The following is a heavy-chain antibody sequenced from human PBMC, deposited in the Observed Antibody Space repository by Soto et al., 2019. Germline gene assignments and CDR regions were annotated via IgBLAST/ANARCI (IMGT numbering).Heavy chain of an antibody. CDR3: AKAPVGTDWYFDL. J-gene: IGHJ2*01. V-gene: IGHV3-23*01. Sequence: DVQLLESGGGLVQPGGSLRLSCAASGFTFRSYAMSWVRQAPGKGLEWVSGISGSGISTHYADSVKGRFTVSRDNSKNTLYMQMTSQRAEDTAVYHCAKAPVGTDWYFDLWGRGTLVTVSS. CDR1: GFTFRSYA. CDR2: ISGSGIST.